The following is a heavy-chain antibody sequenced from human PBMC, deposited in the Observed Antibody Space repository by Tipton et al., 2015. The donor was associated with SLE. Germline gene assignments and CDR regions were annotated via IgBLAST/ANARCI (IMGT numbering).Heavy chain of an antibody. J-gene: IGHJ6*02. CDR1: GYTFTVFD. V-gene: IGHV1-18*01. D-gene: IGHD4-23*01. CDR3: AGTVGIGASYYYGMDV. CDR2: ISTLSGNT. Sequence: QLVQSGAEVKKPGASVKVSCQASGYTFTVFDIVWVRQAPGQGLEWMGWISTLSGNTDYAQNLQGRVTMTTDTSISTAYMDLSRLRSDDAAVYYCAGTVGIGASYYYGMDVWGQGPTVTVSS.